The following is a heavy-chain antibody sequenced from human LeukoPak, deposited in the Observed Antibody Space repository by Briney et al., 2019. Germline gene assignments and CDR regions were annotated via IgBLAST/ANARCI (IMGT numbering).Heavy chain of an antibody. CDR3: GRDPSYDILTGYYNVPNYFDY. CDR2: IIPIFGTA. Sequence: SVKVSCKASGGTFSSYAISWVRQAPGQGLEWMGGIIPIFGTANYAQKFQGRVTITADESTSTAYMELSSLRSEDTAVYYCGRDPSYDILTGYYNVPNYFDYWGQGTLVTVSS. D-gene: IGHD3-9*01. V-gene: IGHV1-69*13. J-gene: IGHJ4*02. CDR1: GGTFSSYA.